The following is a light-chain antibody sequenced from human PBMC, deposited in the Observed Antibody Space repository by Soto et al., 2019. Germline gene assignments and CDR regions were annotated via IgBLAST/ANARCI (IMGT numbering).Light chain of an antibody. CDR2: DAS. Sequence: EIVLTQSPATLSLSPGERATLSCRASQSVSNFLAWYQQKPGQAPRLLISDASNRATGIPGRFSGSGSGTDFSLTISSLEPADFAVYYCQQRSNWPWTFGQGTKVEIK. CDR1: QSVSNF. CDR3: QQRSNWPWT. J-gene: IGKJ1*01. V-gene: IGKV3-11*01.